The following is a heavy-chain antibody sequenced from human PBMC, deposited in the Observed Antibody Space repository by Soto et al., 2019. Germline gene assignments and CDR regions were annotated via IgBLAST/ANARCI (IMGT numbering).Heavy chain of an antibody. D-gene: IGHD5-18*01. CDR1: GFLVNSAY. V-gene: IGHV3-53*01. CDR3: ARSGYSFAWGY. Sequence: EVQLVESGGGLIPPGGSLRLSCAASGFLVNSAYMTWVRQAPGEGLEWLSMINSDGSTLYAESLQGRFTISRDNSKNRLDLQMNSLRAEYTAMYYCARSGYSFAWGYWGQGTLVIVTS. CDR2: INSDGST. J-gene: IGHJ4*02.